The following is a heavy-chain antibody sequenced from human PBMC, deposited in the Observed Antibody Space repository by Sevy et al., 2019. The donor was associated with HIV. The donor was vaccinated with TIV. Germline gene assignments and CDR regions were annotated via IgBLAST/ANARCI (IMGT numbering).Heavy chain of an antibody. D-gene: IGHD3-22*01. CDR2: ISSSSSTI. J-gene: IGHJ4*02. CDR3: ARDRKYYYDSSGYYGSGNYYFDY. V-gene: IGHV3-48*02. Sequence: GGSLRLSCAASGFTFSSYSMNWARQAPGKGLEWVSYISSSSSTIYYADSVKGRFTISRDNAKNSLYLQMNSLRDEDTAVYYCARDRKYYYDSSGYYGSGNYYFDYWGQGTLVTVSS. CDR1: GFTFSSYS.